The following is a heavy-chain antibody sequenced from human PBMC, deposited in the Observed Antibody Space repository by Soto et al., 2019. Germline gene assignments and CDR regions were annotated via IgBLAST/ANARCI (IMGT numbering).Heavy chain of an antibody. CDR2: ISGSGTTT. CDR3: AKDRVGGVPDAFDI. Sequence: GGSLRLSCAASGFTSTNYVMNWVRQAPGKGLEWVSSISGSGTTTFYADSVKGRFIISRDNSKNTLYLQMNSLRAEDTALYYCAKDRVGGVPDAFDIWGQGTMVTVPS. D-gene: IGHD2-8*01. CDR1: GFTSTNYV. J-gene: IGHJ3*02. V-gene: IGHV3-23*01.